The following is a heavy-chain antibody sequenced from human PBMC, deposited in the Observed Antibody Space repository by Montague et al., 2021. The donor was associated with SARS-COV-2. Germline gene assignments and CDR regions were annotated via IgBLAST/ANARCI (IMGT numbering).Heavy chain of an antibody. Sequence: SETLSLTCAVYGGSFSDYFWTWIRQPPGKGLEWIGEINHRGTSNYNPSLKSRVSISVDTPKNQFSLYLGSVTAADTAVYYCARGRQHFNMIVVVMTGGEYYFDYWGQGTLVTVSP. CDR1: GGSFSDYF. D-gene: IGHD3-22*01. J-gene: IGHJ4*02. CDR3: ARGRQHFNMIVVVMTGGEYYFDY. CDR2: INHRGTS. V-gene: IGHV4-34*01.